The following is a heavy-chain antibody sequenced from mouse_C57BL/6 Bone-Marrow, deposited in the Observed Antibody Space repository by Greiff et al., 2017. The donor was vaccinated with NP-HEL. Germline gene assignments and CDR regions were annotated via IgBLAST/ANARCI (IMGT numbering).Heavy chain of an antibody. CDR2: ISYDGSN. D-gene: IGHD2-4*01. J-gene: IGHJ2*01. CDR3: ARGFEYDGGYYFDY. Sequence: EVQVVESGPGLVKPSQSLSLTCSVTGYSITSGYYWNWIRQFPGNKLEWMGYISYDGSNNYNPSLKNRISITRDTSKNQFFLKLNSVTTEDTATYYGARGFEYDGGYYFDYWGQGTTLTVSS. V-gene: IGHV3-6*01. CDR1: GYSITSGYY.